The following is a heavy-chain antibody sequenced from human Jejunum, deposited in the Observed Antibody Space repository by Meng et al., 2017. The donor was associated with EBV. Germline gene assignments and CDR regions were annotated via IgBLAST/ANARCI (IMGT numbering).Heavy chain of an antibody. J-gene: IGHJ4*02. CDR2: IYHSGST. Sequence: SGPGTCKPSATLSLTFTVSGASNSSSNCWSWVRQPPGKGLEWIGEIYHSGSTNYNPSLKSRVTISVDKSKNQFSLKLSSVTAADTAVYYCARYGSGYFPALWYWGQGTLVTVSS. CDR3: ARYGSGYFPALWY. D-gene: IGHD3-3*01. V-gene: IGHV4-4*02. CDR1: GASNSSSNC.